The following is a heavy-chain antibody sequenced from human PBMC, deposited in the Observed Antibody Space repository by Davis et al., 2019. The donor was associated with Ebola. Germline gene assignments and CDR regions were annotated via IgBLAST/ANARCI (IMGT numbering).Heavy chain of an antibody. CDR1: GGTFSSYT. CDR2: IIPIVGIA. Sequence: AASVKVSCKASGGTFSSYTISWVRQAPGQGLEWMGRIIPIVGIANYAQKFQGRVTITADNSTSTAYMELSSLRSEDTAVYYCASVVVAATHVWYFDLWGRGTLVTVSS. V-gene: IGHV1-69*02. J-gene: IGHJ2*01. D-gene: IGHD2-15*01. CDR3: ASVVVAATHVWYFDL.